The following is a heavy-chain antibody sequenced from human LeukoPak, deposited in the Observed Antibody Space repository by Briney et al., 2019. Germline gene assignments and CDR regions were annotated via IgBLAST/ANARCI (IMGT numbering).Heavy chain of an antibody. V-gene: IGHV4-59*01. CDR1: GGSISSYY. J-gene: IGHJ3*02. CDR3: ASLLPGGDDI. CDR2: IYYSGST. D-gene: IGHD1-26*01. Sequence: SETLSLTCTVSGGSISSYYWGWIRQPPGKGLEWLGYIYYSGSTNYNPSLKSRVTISVDTSKNQFSLKLSSVTAADTAVYYCASLLPGGDDIWGQGTMVTVSS.